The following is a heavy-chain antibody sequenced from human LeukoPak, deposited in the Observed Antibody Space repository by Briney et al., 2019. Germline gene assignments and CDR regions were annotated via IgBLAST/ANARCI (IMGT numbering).Heavy chain of an antibody. J-gene: IGHJ5*02. CDR2: INHSGST. Sequence: SETLSLTCAVYGGSFSGYYWSWIRQPPGKGLEWIGEINHSGSTNYNPSLKSRVTISVDTSKNQFSLKLSSVTAADTAVYYCARYARYPNPVSRTTFDPWGRGTLVTVSS. V-gene: IGHV4-34*01. CDR3: ARYARYPNPVSRTTFDP. CDR1: GGSFSGYY. D-gene: IGHD3-9*01.